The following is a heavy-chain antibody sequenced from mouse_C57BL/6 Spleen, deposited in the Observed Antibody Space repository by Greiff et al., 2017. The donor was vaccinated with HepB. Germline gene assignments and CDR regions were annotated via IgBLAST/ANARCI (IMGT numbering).Heavy chain of an antibody. CDR3: ASTDYYGGQAWFAY. J-gene: IGHJ3*01. CDR1: GFNIKDYY. V-gene: IGHV14-2*01. D-gene: IGHD1-1*02. CDR2: IDPEDGET. Sequence: VQLQQSGAELVKPGASVKLSCTASGFNIKDYYMHWVKQRTEQGLEWIGRIDPEDGETKYAPKFPGKATITADTSSNTAYLQLSSLTSEDTAVYYCASTDYYGGQAWFAYWGQGTLVTVSA.